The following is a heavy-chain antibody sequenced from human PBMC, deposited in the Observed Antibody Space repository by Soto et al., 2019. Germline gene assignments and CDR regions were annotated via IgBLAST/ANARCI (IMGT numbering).Heavy chain of an antibody. Sequence: AGGSLRLSCAASGFTFSSYEMNWVRQAPGKGLEWVSYISSSGSTIYYADSVKGRFTISRDNAKNSLYLQMNSLRAEDTAVYYCARDHREYQPHYYYYGMDVWGQGTTVTVSS. D-gene: IGHD2-2*01. CDR2: ISSSGSTI. V-gene: IGHV3-48*03. J-gene: IGHJ6*02. CDR3: ARDHREYQPHYYYYGMDV. CDR1: GFTFSSYE.